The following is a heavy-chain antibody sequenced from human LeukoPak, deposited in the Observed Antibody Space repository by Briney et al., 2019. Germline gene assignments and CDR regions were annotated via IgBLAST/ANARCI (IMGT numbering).Heavy chain of an antibody. V-gene: IGHV4-39*07. D-gene: IGHD3-22*01. CDR1: GGSISSSSYY. Sequence: KPSETLSLTCTVSGGSISSSSYYWGWIRQPPGKGLEWIGSIYYSGSTYYNPSLKSRVTISVDTSKNQFSLKLSSVTAADTAVYYCARSYYDSSGYSPFRYWGQGTLVTVSS. J-gene: IGHJ4*02. CDR2: IYYSGST. CDR3: ARSYYDSSGYSPFRY.